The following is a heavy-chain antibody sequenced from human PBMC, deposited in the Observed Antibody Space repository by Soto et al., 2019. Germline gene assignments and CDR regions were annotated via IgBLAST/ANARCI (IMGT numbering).Heavy chain of an antibody. J-gene: IGHJ3*02. V-gene: IGHV1-8*01. CDR3: ARVRGYDFWSESDAFXI. CDR1: GYTFTSYD. Sequence: ASVKVSCKASGYTFTSYDINWVRQATGQGLEWMGWMNPNSGNTGYAQKFQGRVTMTRNTSISTAYMELSSLRSEDTAVYYCARVRGYDFWSESDAFXIWGQGTMVTVSS. D-gene: IGHD3-3*01. CDR2: MNPNSGNT.